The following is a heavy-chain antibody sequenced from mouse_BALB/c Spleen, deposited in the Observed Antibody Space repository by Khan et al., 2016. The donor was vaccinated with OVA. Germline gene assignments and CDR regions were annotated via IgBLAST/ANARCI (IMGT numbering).Heavy chain of an antibody. D-gene: IGHD1-1*01. J-gene: IGHJ2*01. V-gene: IGHV3-2*02. CDR2: ISYSGRT. CDR1: GYSITSDYV. CDR3: ARSVTITTVVATDFDY. Sequence: EVQLQESGPGLVKPSQSLSLTCTVTGYSITSDYVWNWIRQFPGNKLEWMGYISYSGRTSYNPSLKSRISITRDTSKNQLFLQLNSVTTEDAATYYCARSVTITTVVATDFDYWGQGTTLTVSS.